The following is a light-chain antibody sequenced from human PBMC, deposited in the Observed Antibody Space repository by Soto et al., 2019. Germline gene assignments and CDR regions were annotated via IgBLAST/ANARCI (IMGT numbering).Light chain of an antibody. CDR3: QQSYSTPQGT. Sequence: DIQMTQSPSSLSASVGDRVTITCRASQSISSYLNWYQQKPGKAPKLLIYAASSLQSGVPSRFSGSGSGTDFTLTISSLQPEDFATYYCQQSYSTPQGTFGQGTKVDNK. CDR1: QSISSY. V-gene: IGKV1-39*01. J-gene: IGKJ1*01. CDR2: AAS.